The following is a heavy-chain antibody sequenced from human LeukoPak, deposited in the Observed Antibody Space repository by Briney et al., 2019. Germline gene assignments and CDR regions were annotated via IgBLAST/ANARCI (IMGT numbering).Heavy chain of an antibody. CDR1: GFTFSNHA. V-gene: IGHV3-23*01. J-gene: IGHJ4*02. CDR2: ITGTGGST. D-gene: IGHD1-1*01. CDR3: AKGHQLVQLYFDY. Sequence: GGSLRLSCAASGFTFSNHAMGWVRQAPGKGLEWVSLITGTGGSTYHPDSVKGRFTISRDNSKSTLYLRMSSLRADDTAVYYCAKGHQLVQLYFDYWAREPWSPSPQ.